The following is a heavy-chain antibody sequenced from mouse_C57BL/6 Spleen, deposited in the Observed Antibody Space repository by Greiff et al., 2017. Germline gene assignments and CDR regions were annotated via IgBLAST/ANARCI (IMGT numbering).Heavy chain of an antibody. CDR3: ARAVYYSNYFDY. CDR1: GYTFTSYW. CDR2: IYPGSGST. V-gene: IGHV1-55*01. D-gene: IGHD2-5*01. J-gene: IGHJ2*01. Sequence: QVQLQQPGAELVKPGASVKMSCKASGYTFTSYWITWVKQRPGQGLEGIGDIYPGSGSTNYNEKFKSKATLTVDTSSSTASMQLSSLTSEDSAVYYCARAVYYSNYFDYWGKGTTLTVAS.